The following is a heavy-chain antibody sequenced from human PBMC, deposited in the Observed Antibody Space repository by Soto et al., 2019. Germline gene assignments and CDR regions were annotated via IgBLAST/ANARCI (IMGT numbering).Heavy chain of an antibody. J-gene: IGHJ4*02. CDR3: ARAQTSAWYATY. V-gene: IGHV3-7*01. CDR1: GFTFTNYW. Sequence: GSLRLSCAASGFTFTNYWMTWVRQAPGKGLEWVANIKYDGSEKYYVDSVKGRFTISRDNAKNSFYLQMNTLRAEDTAVYYCARAQTSAWYATYWGQGTLVTVSS. D-gene: IGHD6-19*01. CDR2: IKYDGSEK.